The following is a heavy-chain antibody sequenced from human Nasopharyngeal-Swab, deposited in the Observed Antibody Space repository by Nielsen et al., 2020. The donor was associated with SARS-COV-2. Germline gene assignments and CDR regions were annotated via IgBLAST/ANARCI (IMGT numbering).Heavy chain of an antibody. V-gene: IGHV4-34*01. D-gene: IGHD6-6*01. CDR1: GGSISSYY. CDR3: ARRAARYYYGMDV. CDR2: INHSGST. J-gene: IGHJ6*02. Sequence: SETLSLTCTVSGGSISSYYWSWIRQPPGKGLEWIGEINHSGSTNYNPSLKSRVTISVDTSKNQFSLKLSSVTAADTAVYYCARRAARYYYGMDVWGQGTTVTVSS.